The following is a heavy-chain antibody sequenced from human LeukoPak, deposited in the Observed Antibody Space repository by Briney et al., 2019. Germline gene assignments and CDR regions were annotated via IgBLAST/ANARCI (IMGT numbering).Heavy chain of an antibody. V-gene: IGHV3-53*01. Sequence: GGSVRLSCVASGFDVNDNFMIWVRQAPGQGLEWISIIYASGGAFHSESVKGRFSAFRDTSKNTIFLQMNNLRAAGTAMYYCVRRHDYWGQGTLVTVSS. CDR1: GFDVNDNF. J-gene: IGHJ4*02. CDR3: VRRHDY. CDR2: IYASGGA.